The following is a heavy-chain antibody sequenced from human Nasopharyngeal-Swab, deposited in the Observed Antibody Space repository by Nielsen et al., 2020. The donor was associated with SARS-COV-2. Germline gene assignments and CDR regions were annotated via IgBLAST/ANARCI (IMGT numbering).Heavy chain of an antibody. CDR2: IYYSGST. J-gene: IGHJ3*02. CDR3: ARACITMIVVVDAFDI. Sequence: SETLSLTCTVSGGSISSGGYYWSWIRQHPGKGLEWIGYIYYSGSTYYNPFLKSRVTISVDTSKNQFSLKLSSVTAADTAVYYCARACITMIVVVDAFDIWGQGTMVTVSS. V-gene: IGHV4-31*03. D-gene: IGHD3-22*01. CDR1: GGSISSGGYY.